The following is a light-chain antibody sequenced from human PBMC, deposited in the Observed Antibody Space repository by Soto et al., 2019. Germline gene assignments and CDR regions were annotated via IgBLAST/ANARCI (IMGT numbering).Light chain of an antibody. J-gene: IGKJ5*01. CDR1: QSISSY. Sequence: DIQMTQSPSSLSASVGDRGTITCRASQSISSYLNWYQQKPGKAPKLLIYAASSLQSGVPSRFSGSGSGTDFTLTISSLQPEDCAIYFCQQANSFPITFGQGTRLEIK. CDR3: QQANSFPIT. CDR2: AAS. V-gene: IGKV1-39*01.